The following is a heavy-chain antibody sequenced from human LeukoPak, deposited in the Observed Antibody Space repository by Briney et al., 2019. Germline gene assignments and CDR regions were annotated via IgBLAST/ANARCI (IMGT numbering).Heavy chain of an antibody. D-gene: IGHD6-13*01. J-gene: IGHJ4*02. V-gene: IGHV3-66*04. CDR1: GFTVSSNY. CDR2: IYTDGRT. Sequence: GGSLRLSCAASGFTVSSNYMGWVRQAPGMGLEWVSVIYTDGRTYSADSMKGRFTLSRDNSKNTLYLQMSSLRAEDTAVYYCARRRAASWSFDSWGQGTLVTVSS. CDR3: ARRRAASWSFDS.